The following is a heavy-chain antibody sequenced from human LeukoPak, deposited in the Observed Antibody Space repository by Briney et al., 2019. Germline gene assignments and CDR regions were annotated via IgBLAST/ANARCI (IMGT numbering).Heavy chain of an antibody. V-gene: IGHV3-21*01. Sequence: GGSLRLSCAASGFTFRNYNMNWVRQAPGKGLEWVSSITSSSGYIHYADSVKGRFTISRDNAKNSLYLQMNSLRAEDTAVYYCARDPGSLAVAYGYFQHWGQGTLVTVSS. CDR3: ARDPGSLAVAYGYFQH. CDR1: GFTFRNYN. J-gene: IGHJ1*01. CDR2: ITSSSGYI. D-gene: IGHD6-19*01.